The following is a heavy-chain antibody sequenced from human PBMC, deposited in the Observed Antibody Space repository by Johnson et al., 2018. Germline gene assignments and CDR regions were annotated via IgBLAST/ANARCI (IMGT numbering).Heavy chain of an antibody. CDR2: ISNDGNNK. J-gene: IGHJ6*03. Sequence: QVGLRESGGGVVQPGRSLRLSYAASGFTFSKYGMHWVRQAPGKGLECVAVISNDGNNKYYGDSVKGRFTISRDNSKNTLFLQMNSLRSEVTAVYFCAKDGRGYSYGYNYHYYTDVWGKGTTVTVSS. CDR3: AKDGRGYSYGYNYHYYTDV. V-gene: IGHV3-30*18. CDR1: GFTFSKYG. D-gene: IGHD5-18*01.